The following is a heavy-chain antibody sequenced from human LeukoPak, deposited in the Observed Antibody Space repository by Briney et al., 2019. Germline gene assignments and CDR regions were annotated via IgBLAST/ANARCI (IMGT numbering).Heavy chain of an antibody. CDR2: ITGSASST. D-gene: IGHD1-7*01. CDR3: TREGMGTTFSAWFDP. CDR1: GFTFSNCA. J-gene: IGHJ5*02. Sequence: GGSLRLSCAASGFTFSNCAMSWVRQAPGKGLEWVSTITGSASSTYDADSVKGRFTISRDNFKNTMYLQVNSLRAEDTAVYYCTREGMGTTFSAWFDPWGQGTLVTVSS. V-gene: IGHV3-23*01.